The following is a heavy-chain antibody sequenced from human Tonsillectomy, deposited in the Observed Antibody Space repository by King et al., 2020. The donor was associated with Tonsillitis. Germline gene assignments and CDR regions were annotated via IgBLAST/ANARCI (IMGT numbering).Heavy chain of an antibody. J-gene: IGHJ4*02. V-gene: IGHV4-39*01. CDR2: MYYSGTT. Sequence: LQLQESGPGPVKPSETLSLTCTVSGGSVISSSHYWGWIRQPPGKGLEWIGNMYYSGTTYYNPSLKSRVTISVDTSKNQFSLKLSSVSAADTAVYYCVRQTGTTGWFDYWGQGTLVTVSS. CDR1: GGSVISSSHY. CDR3: VRQTGTTGWFDY. D-gene: IGHD1-1*01.